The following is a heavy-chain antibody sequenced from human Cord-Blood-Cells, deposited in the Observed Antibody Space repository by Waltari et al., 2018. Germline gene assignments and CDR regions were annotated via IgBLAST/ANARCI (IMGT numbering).Heavy chain of an antibody. Sequence: QVQLQESGPGLVKPSGTLSLTCAVSGGSISSSNWWSWVRQPPGKGLEWIGEIYHSGGTNYNPSLKSRVTTSVDKPKNQFSLKLSSVTAADTAVYYCARDGGYCSGGSCYFDYWGQGTLVTVSS. CDR1: GGSISSSNW. D-gene: IGHD2-15*01. CDR2: IYHSGGT. J-gene: IGHJ4*02. V-gene: IGHV4-4*02. CDR3: ARDGGYCSGGSCYFDY.